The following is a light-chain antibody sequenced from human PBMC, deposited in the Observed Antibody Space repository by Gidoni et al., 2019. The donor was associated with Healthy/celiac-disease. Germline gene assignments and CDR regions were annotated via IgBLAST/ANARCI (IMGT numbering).Light chain of an antibody. V-gene: IGKV1-39*01. CDR3: QQSYSTAWT. J-gene: IGKJ1*01. CDR1: QSMSSY. CDR2: AAS. Sequence: DIQMTQSPSSLSASVGDRVTITCRASQSMSSYLNWYQQKQGKAPKLLIYAASSLQSGVPSRFSGSGSGTYFTLTISSLQPEDFATYYCQQSYSTAWTFXHXTKVEIK.